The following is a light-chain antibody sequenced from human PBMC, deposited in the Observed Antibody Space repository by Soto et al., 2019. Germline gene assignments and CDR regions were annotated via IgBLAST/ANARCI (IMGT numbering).Light chain of an antibody. Sequence: EVVMTPSPATLSVSPGERATLSCRASQSVNSNLAWYQKKPGQAPRLVIYGASTRATGIPGRFSGSGSGTEFTLTISSLQAEDFAVYYCQQYNYWLSLGGGTKVEIK. V-gene: IGKV3D-15*01. CDR1: QSVNSN. CDR3: QQYNYWLS. J-gene: IGKJ4*01. CDR2: GAS.